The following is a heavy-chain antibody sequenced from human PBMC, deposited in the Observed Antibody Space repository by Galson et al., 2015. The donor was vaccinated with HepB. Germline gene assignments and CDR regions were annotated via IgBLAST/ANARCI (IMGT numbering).Heavy chain of an antibody. D-gene: IGHD3-16*01. CDR1: GFTFSSYA. J-gene: IGHJ5*02. CDR3: ARDFSGGGFDP. CDR2: ISYDGSNK. Sequence: SLRLSCAASGFTFSSYAMHWVRQAPGKGLEWVAVISYDGSNKYYADSVKGRFTISRDNSKNTLYLQMNSLRAEDTAVYYCARDFSGGGFDPWGQGTLVTVSS. V-gene: IGHV3-30-3*01.